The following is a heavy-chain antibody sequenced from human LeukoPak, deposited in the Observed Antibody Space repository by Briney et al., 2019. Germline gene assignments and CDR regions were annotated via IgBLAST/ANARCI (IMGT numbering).Heavy chain of an antibody. CDR3: ARDRDTISLFGY. Sequence: GASVKVSCKASGYTFTGYYMHWVRQAPRQGLEWMGWINPNSGGTNYAQKFQGRVTMTRDTSISTAYMELSRLRSDDTAVYYCARDRDTISLFGYWGQGTLVTVSS. V-gene: IGHV1-2*02. D-gene: IGHD3-3*01. J-gene: IGHJ4*02. CDR1: GYTFTGYY. CDR2: INPNSGGT.